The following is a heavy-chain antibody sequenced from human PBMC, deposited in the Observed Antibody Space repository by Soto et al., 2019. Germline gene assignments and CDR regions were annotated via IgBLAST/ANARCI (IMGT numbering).Heavy chain of an antibody. Sequence: ASVKVSCKASGYTFTGYYMHWVRQAPGQGLEWKGWINPNSGGTNYAQKFQGWVTMTRDTSISTAYMELSRLRSDDTAVYYCARDLGIQDALSSSWYYFDYWGQGTLVTVSS. V-gene: IGHV1-2*04. CDR2: INPNSGGT. D-gene: IGHD6-13*01. J-gene: IGHJ4*02. CDR3: ARDLGIQDALSSSWYYFDY. CDR1: GYTFTGYY.